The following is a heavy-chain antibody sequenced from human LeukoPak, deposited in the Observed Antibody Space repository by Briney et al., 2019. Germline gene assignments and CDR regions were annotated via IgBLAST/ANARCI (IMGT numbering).Heavy chain of an antibody. CDR3: ARGRFSITIFGVVPNYYYYGMDV. V-gene: IGHV4-34*01. CDR2: INHSGST. CDR1: GGSFSGYY. D-gene: IGHD3-3*01. Sequence: SSETLSLTCAVYGGSFSGYYWSWIRQPPGKGLEWIGEINHSGSTNYNPSLKSRVTISVDTSKNQFSLKLSSVTAADTAVYYCARGRFSITIFGVVPNYYYYGMDVWGQGTTVTVSS. J-gene: IGHJ6*02.